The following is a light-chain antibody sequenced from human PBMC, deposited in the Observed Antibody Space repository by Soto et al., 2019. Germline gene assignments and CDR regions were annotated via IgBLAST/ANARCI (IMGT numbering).Light chain of an antibody. CDR1: QSVSSSY. CDR3: QQRSNWPPT. V-gene: IGKV3-11*01. Sequence: SPGGRACLSGRDSQSVSSSYLAWYQQKPGQAPRLLIYDASNRATGIPARFSGSGSGTDFTLTISSLEPEDFAVYYCQQRSNWPPTFGGGTKVDIK. CDR2: DAS. J-gene: IGKJ4*01.